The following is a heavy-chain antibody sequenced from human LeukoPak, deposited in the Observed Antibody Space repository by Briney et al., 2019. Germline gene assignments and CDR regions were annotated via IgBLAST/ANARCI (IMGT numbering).Heavy chain of an antibody. CDR3: AKGYSSSWYGGFDY. V-gene: IGHV3-23*01. D-gene: IGHD6-13*01. CDR2: ISGSGGST. J-gene: IGHJ4*02. CDR1: GFTFSSYG. Sequence: GGSLRLSCAASGFTFSSYGMSWVRQAPGKGLEWVSAISGSGGSTYYADSVKGRFTISRDNSKNTLYLQMNSLRVEDTAVYYCAKGYSSSWYGGFDYWGQGTLVTVSS.